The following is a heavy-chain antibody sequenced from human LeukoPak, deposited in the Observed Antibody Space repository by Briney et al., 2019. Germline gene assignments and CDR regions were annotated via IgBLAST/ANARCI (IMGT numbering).Heavy chain of an antibody. D-gene: IGHD6-13*01. J-gene: IGHJ4*02. Sequence: GGSLRLSCAASGFTFSSYGMHWVRQAPGKGLEWVAVIWYDGSNKYYADSVKGRFTISRDNSKNTQYLQMNSLRAEDTAVYYCARDPSRPYSSSWLDYWGQGTLVTVSS. V-gene: IGHV3-33*01. CDR3: ARDPSRPYSSSWLDY. CDR1: GFTFSSYG. CDR2: IWYDGSNK.